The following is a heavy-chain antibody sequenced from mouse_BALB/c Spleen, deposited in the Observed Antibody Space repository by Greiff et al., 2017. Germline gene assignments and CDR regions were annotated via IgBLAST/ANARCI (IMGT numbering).Heavy chain of an antibody. CDR1: GYTFTDYW. Sequence: QVQLQQPGAELVMPGASVKMSCKASGYTFTDYWMHWVKQRPGQGLEWIGAIDTSDSYTSYNQKFKGKATLTVDESSSTAYMQLSSLTSEDSAVYYCARGGSYGSDYWGQGTTLTVSS. D-gene: IGHD2-10*02. CDR3: ARGGSYGSDY. CDR2: IDTSDSYT. V-gene: IGHV1-69*01. J-gene: IGHJ2*01.